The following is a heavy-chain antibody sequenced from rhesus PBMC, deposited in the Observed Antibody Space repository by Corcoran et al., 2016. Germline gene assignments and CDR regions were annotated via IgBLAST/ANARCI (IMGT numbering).Heavy chain of an antibody. CDR3: TRDLGGTVFDY. J-gene: IGHJ4*01. V-gene: IGHV3-134*01. CDR2: MSWNSGTI. CDR1: GFTFDDYA. Sequence: EVQLVESGGGVVQPGGSLRLSCAASGFTFDDYAMHWVRQAPGKGRGWVSRMSWNSGTIYYADSVKGRFTISRDNAKNSLFLQMDRLRAEDTAVYYCTRDLGGTVFDYWGQGVLVTVSS. D-gene: IGHD5-24*01.